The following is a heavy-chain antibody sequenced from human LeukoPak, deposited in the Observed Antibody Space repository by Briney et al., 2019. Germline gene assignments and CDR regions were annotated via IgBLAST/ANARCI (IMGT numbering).Heavy chain of an antibody. Sequence: GGSLRLSCVASGFTLSSHNINWVRQAPGKGLEWVSHISSSGSITYYGDSVKGRITISRDNAKNSVSLYMDSLRAEDSAVYYCARPGITAFDIWGQGTMVTVSS. D-gene: IGHD3-10*01. V-gene: IGHV3-48*01. CDR3: ARPGITAFDI. J-gene: IGHJ3*02. CDR2: ISSSGSIT. CDR1: GFTLSSHN.